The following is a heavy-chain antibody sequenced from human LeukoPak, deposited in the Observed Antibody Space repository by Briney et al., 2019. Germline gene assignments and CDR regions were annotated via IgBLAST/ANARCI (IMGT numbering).Heavy chain of an antibody. J-gene: IGHJ4*02. CDR2: IRYDGGNT. V-gene: IGHV3-30*02. CDR3: AKDRDYSSGWSRYYFDY. Sequence: GSLRLSCAASGFTFSNYGMHWVRQAPGKGLEWVAYIRYDGGNTYYADSVKGRFTISRDNSKNTLDLQMNSLRAEDTAVYYCAKDRDYSSGWSRYYFDYWGQGTLVTVSS. D-gene: IGHD6-19*01. CDR1: GFTFSNYG.